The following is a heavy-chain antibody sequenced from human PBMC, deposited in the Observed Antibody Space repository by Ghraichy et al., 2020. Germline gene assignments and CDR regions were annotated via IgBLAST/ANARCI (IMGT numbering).Heavy chain of an antibody. Sequence: SETLSLTCTVSGGSISNYYWTWIRQPAGKGLEWIGRIYSSGTTNYNPSLESRVTMSVDTSKNQLSLKLRSVTAADTAVYYCARGTAVAIWGQGTLVTVSS. V-gene: IGHV4-4*07. CDR3: ARGTAVAI. CDR2: IYSSGTT. D-gene: IGHD6-19*01. J-gene: IGHJ1*01. CDR1: GGSISNYY.